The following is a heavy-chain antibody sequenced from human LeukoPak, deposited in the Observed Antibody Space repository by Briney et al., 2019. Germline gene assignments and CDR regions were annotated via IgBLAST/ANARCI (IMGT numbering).Heavy chain of an antibody. Sequence: SETLSLTCTVSGDSISSYHWSWIRQSPGKGLEWIGYISYSGSTNYNPTLKSRVTISVDTSKNQFSLQLSSVTAADTAVYYCARVGRGDHTWGSYYFDHWGQGTLVTVSS. CDR2: ISYSGST. CDR1: GDSISSYH. CDR3: ARVGRGDHTWGSYYFDH. J-gene: IGHJ4*02. V-gene: IGHV4-59*01. D-gene: IGHD3-16*01.